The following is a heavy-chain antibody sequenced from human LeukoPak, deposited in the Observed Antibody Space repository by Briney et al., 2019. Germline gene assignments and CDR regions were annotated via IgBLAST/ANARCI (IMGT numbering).Heavy chain of an antibody. CDR3: ARGDYAASFDY. D-gene: IGHD4-17*01. CDR2: INHSGST. CDR1: GGSFSGYY. V-gene: IGHV4-34*01. J-gene: IGHJ4*02. Sequence: SETLSLTCAVYGGSFSGYYWSWIRQPPGKGLEWIGEINHSGSTNYNPSLKSRVTISVDTSKNQFSLKLSSVTAADTAVYYCARGDYAASFDYWGQGTLVTVSS.